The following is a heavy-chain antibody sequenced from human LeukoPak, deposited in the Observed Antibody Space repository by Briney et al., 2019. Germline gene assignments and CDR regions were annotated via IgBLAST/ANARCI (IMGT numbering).Heavy chain of an antibody. CDR1: GYTFTSYY. D-gene: IGHD3-22*01. J-gene: IGHJ5*02. V-gene: IGHV1-46*01. Sequence: AASAKVSCKASGYTFTSYYMHWVRQAPGQGLEWMGIINPSGGSTSYAQKFQGRVTMTRDMSTSTVYMELSSLRSEDTAVYYCAREAVVVYNWFDPWGQGTLVTVSS. CDR3: AREAVVVYNWFDP. CDR2: INPSGGST.